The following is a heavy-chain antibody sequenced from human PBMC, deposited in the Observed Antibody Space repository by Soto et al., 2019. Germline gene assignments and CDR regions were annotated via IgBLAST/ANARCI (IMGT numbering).Heavy chain of an antibody. Sequence: ASVKVSCKTSGYTFADFYIHWVRQAPGQGFEWIGWMNPNTGGEVYAQKFLGRVAMTRDTSISTACMELSRLSSNDTAVYFCSTSTYDDFGSSSFWGQGXLVTVYS. CDR2: MNPNTGGE. J-gene: IGHJ4*02. CDR3: STSTYDDFGSSSF. V-gene: IGHV1-2*02. D-gene: IGHD3-3*01. CDR1: GYTFADFY.